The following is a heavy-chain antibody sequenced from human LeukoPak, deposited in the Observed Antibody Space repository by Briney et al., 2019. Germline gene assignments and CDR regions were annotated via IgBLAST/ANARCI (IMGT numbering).Heavy chain of an antibody. CDR2: ISSSSSYI. CDR1: GFTFSSYS. CDR3: ARDPVEMATMADY. V-gene: IGHV3-21*01. Sequence: PGGSLRLSCAASGFTFSSYSMNWVRQAPGKGLEWVSSISSSSSYIYYADSVKGRFTISRDNAKNSLYLQMNSLRAEDTAVYYCARDPVEMATMADYWGQGTLVTVSS. J-gene: IGHJ4*02. D-gene: IGHD5-24*01.